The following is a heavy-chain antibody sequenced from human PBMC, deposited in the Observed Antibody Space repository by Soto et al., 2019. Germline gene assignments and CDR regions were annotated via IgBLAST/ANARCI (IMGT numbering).Heavy chain of an antibody. Sequence: SETLSLTCSVSGDSISSGGHYWSWIRQHPGKGPEWIGYISYSGSTYYNPSLKSRVTISVDRSKNQFSLRLSSVTAADTAVYYCARGVTTVTTFDYWGQGTLVTVSS. CDR3: ARGVTTVTTFDY. CDR1: GDSISSGGHY. D-gene: IGHD4-17*01. J-gene: IGHJ4*02. V-gene: IGHV4-30-2*01. CDR2: ISYSGST.